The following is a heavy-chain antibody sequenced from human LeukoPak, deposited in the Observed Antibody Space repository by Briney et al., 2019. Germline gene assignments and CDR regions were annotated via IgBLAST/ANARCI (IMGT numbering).Heavy chain of an antibody. Sequence: PGGSLRLSCAASGFTVSSNYMSWVRQAPGKGLEWVSVFYSGGSRYYADSVKGRFTISRDNSKNTLHLQTNSLRAEDTAVYYCARDQYSYAHAAHWGQGTLVTVSS. J-gene: IGHJ4*02. CDR3: ARDQYSYAHAAH. V-gene: IGHV3-66*01. D-gene: IGHD5-18*01. CDR1: GFTVSSNY. CDR2: FYSGGSR.